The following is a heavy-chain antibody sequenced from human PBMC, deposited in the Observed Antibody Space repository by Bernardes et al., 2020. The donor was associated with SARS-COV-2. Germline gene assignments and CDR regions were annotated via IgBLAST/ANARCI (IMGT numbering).Heavy chain of an antibody. V-gene: IGHV3-64D*06. CDR1: GFTFSNYA. J-gene: IGHJ4*02. CDR3: VKDQSVIPIPGHFDS. Sequence: GGSLRLSCSASGFTFSNYAMHWVRQTPGKELQHIAGINANGGATYYTESVRARFIMSRDTSKNTVYLQMSGLRPEDTAVYYCVKDQSVIPIPGHFDSWGQGTLVTVSS. CDR2: INANGGAT. D-gene: IGHD2-21*01.